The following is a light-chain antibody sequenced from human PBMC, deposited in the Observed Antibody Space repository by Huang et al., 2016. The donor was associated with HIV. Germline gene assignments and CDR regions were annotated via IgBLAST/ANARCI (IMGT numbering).Light chain of an antibody. Sequence: EIVLTQSPATLSLSPGGRATLSCGASQSVSSSHLAWYQQKPGLAPRLLIYDASNRATGIPDRFSGSGSGTDFTLTISRLDPEDFAVYYCQQYGASPYTFGQGTKLESK. CDR2: DAS. J-gene: IGKJ2*01. V-gene: IGKV3D-20*01. CDR3: QQYGASPYT. CDR1: QSVSSSH.